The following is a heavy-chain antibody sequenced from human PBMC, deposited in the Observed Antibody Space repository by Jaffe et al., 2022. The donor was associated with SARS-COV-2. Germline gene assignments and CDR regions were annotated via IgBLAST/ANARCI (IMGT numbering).Heavy chain of an antibody. CDR3: ARDIVGATINYGMDV. V-gene: IGHV4-39*02. J-gene: IGHJ6*02. D-gene: IGHD1-26*01. CDR1: GGSISSSSYY. Sequence: QLQLQESGPGLVKPSETLSLTCTVSGGSISSSSYYWGWIRQPPGKGLEWIGSIYYSGSTYYNPSLKSRVTISVDTSKNQFSLKLSSVTAADTAVYYCARDIVGATINYGMDVWGQGTTVTVSS. CDR2: IYYSGST.